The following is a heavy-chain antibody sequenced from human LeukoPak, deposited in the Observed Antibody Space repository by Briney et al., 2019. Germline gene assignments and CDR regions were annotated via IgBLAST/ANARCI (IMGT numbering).Heavy chain of an antibody. Sequence: GGSLRLSCAASGFTFRTSGMSWVRQAPGEGLEWGSAISGSGVSTYYADSVKGRFTISRDNSKTTLYLQMNSLSAEDTAVYYCAKEYGYTYGEFDYWGQGTLVTVSS. D-gene: IGHD5-18*01. J-gene: IGHJ4*02. V-gene: IGHV3-23*01. CDR1: GFTFRTSG. CDR2: ISGSGVST. CDR3: AKEYGYTYGEFDY.